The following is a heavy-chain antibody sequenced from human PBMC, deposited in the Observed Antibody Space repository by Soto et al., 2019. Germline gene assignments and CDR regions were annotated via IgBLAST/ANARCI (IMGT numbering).Heavy chain of an antibody. V-gene: IGHV3-23*01. Sequence: GSLRLSCAASGFTFSSYAMSWVRQAPGKGLEWVSGISGSGGSTYYADSVKGRFTISRDNSKNTLYLQMNSLRAEDTAVYYCAKSVAYYYDSSGPDDAFDIWGQGTMVTVS. J-gene: IGHJ3*02. D-gene: IGHD3-22*01. CDR3: AKSVAYYYDSSGPDDAFDI. CDR2: ISGSGGST. CDR1: GFTFSSYA.